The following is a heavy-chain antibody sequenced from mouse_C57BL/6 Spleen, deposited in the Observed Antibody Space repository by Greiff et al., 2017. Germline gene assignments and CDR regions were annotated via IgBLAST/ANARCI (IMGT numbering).Heavy chain of an antibody. CDR2: IDPNSGGT. V-gene: IGHV1-72*01. J-gene: IGHJ4*01. CDR3: ASIYYYGSSYAMDY. D-gene: IGHD1-1*01. CDR1: GYTFTSYW. Sequence: QVQLQQPGAELVKPGASVKLSCKASGYTFTSYWMPWVKQRPGRGLEWIGSIDPNSGGTKYNEKFKSKATLTVDKPSSTAYMQLSSLTSEDSAVYYCASIYYYGSSYAMDYWGQGTSVTVSS.